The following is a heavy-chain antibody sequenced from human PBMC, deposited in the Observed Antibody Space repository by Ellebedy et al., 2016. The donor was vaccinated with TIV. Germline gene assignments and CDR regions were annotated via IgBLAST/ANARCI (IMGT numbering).Heavy chain of an antibody. CDR3: ARDSATVLTSRDYYYYYMDV. V-gene: IGHV1-46*01. CDR2: IHPGDGTK. J-gene: IGHJ6*03. D-gene: IGHD4-23*01. Sequence: ASVKVSCKASGYTFTNHHMHWVRQSPGQGLEWMAIIHPGDGTKKYAQRFQGRVTMTRDTSASTVYMELSSLRSDDTAVYYCARDSATVLTSRDYYYYYMDVWGKGTTVIVSS. CDR1: GYTFTNHH.